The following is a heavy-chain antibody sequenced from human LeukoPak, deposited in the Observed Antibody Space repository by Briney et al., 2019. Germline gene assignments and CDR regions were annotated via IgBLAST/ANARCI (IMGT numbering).Heavy chain of an antibody. CDR2: IKSKTDGGTT. J-gene: IGHJ4*02. V-gene: IGHV3-15*01. CDR1: GFTFSNAW. Sequence: GGSLRLSCAASGFTFSNAWMSWVRQAPGKGLEWVGRIKSKTDGGTTDYAAPVKGRFTISRDDSKNTLYLQMNSLKTEDTAVYYCTTDRGYCGGDCDYWGQGTLATVSS. CDR3: TTDRGYCGGDCDY. D-gene: IGHD2-21*02.